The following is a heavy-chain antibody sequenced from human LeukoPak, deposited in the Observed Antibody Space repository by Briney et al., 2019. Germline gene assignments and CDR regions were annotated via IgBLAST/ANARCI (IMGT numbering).Heavy chain of an antibody. CDR3: AHSHGRPYYDFWRVQNRLDP. V-gene: IGHV2-5*02. D-gene: IGHD3-3*01. Sequence: SGPTLVKPTQTLTLTCSFSGFSLITSGVSVGWIRQPPGKALEWLALIYWDDDKRYSPSVKSRLTITKDISKNQVVLTMTNMDSVDTATYYCAHSHGRPYYDFWRVQNRLDPWGQGILVTVSS. J-gene: IGHJ5*02. CDR2: IYWDDDK. CDR1: GFSLITSGVS.